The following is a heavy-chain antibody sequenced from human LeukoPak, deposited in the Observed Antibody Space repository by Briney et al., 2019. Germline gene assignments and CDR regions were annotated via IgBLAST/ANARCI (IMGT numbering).Heavy chain of an antibody. J-gene: IGHJ4*02. Sequence: GGSLRLSCAASGFTFSSYAVSWVRQAPGKGLEWVSAISGSGGGTYYADSVKGRFTISRDNSKNTLYLQMNSLRADDTAVYYCAKGGYDYVEVGYFDYWGQGVLVTVSS. D-gene: IGHD5-12*01. V-gene: IGHV3-23*01. CDR1: GFTFSSYA. CDR3: AKGGYDYVEVGYFDY. CDR2: ISGSGGGT.